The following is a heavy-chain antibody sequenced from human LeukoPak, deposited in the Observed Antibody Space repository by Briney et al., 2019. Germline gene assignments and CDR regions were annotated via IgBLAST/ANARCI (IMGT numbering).Heavy chain of an antibody. CDR2: INGDGSYT. D-gene: IGHD3-22*01. CDR3: ARDKSEYDSSGRGDY. J-gene: IGHJ4*02. V-gene: IGHV3-74*03. Sequence: PEGSLRLSCAASGFAFSSYWMHWVRQVPGKGLVWLSRINGDGSYTKYADSVKGRFTISRDNAQNTLFLQMNSLSAEDTAVYFCARDKSEYDSSGRGDYWGQGTLVTVSS. CDR1: GFAFSSYW.